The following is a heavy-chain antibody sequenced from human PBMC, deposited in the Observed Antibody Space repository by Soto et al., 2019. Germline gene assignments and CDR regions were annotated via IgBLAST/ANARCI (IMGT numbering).Heavy chain of an antibody. J-gene: IGHJ4*02. CDR3: ARRGPGTYFDY. CDR2: ISGSGDST. Sequence: EVQLLDSGGGLVQPGGSLRLSCAASGFTFSSYAMNWVRQAAGKGLEWVSVISGSGDSTYYADSVKGRFTITRDNSKNTLYLQMNSLRTEDTAVYYCARRGPGTYFDYRGQGTLVTVYS. D-gene: IGHD6-13*01. CDR1: GFTFSSYA. V-gene: IGHV3-23*01.